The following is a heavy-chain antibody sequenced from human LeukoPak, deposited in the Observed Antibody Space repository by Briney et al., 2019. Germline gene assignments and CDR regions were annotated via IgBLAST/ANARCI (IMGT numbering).Heavy chain of an antibody. CDR1: GGSISSYY. CDR3: ARLSVGSSWYVGFDY. V-gene: IGHV4-34*01. J-gene: IGHJ4*02. D-gene: IGHD6-13*01. Sequence: SETLSLTCTVSGGSISSYYWSWIRQAPGKGLEWIREINHSGSTNYNPSLKSRVTISVDTSKNQFSLKLSSVTAADTAVYYCARLSVGSSWYVGFDYWGQGTLVTVSS. CDR2: INHSGST.